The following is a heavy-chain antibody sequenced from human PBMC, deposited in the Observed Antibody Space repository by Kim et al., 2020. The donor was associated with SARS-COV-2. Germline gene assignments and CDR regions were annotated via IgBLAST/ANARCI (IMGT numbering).Heavy chain of an antibody. V-gene: IGHV1-69*01. Sequence: GTANYAQKFQGRVTITADESTSTAYMELSSLRSEDTAVYYCALPAVAGTGWGQGTLVTVSS. CDR3: ALPAVAGTG. D-gene: IGHD6-19*01. J-gene: IGHJ4*02. CDR2: GTA.